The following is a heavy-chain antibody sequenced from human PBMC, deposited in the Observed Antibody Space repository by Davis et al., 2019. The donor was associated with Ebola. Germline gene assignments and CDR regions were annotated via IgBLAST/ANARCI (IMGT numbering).Heavy chain of an antibody. J-gene: IGHJ6*02. CDR1: GLTFSAYG. Sequence: GGSLRLSCAASGLTFSAYGMHWVRQAPGKGLERVAIIWYDGSKKYYADSVRGRFTISRDNAKNSLYLQMNSLRAEDTAVYYCARDSVATITRQYYYYYYGMDVWGQGTTVTVSS. CDR3: ARDSVATITRQYYYYYYGMDV. V-gene: IGHV3-33*01. D-gene: IGHD5-12*01. CDR2: IWYDGSKK.